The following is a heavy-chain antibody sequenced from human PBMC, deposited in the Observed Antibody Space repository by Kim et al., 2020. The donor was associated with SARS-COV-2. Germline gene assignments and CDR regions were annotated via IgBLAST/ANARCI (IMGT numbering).Heavy chain of an antibody. CDR3: ARVGGYCSGGSCYLGGFDY. Sequence: GGSLRLSCAASGFTFSDYYMSWIRQAPGKGLEWVSYISSSSSYTNYADSVKGRFTISRDNAKNSLYLQMNSLRAEDTAVYYCARVGGYCSGGSCYLGGFDYWSQGTLVTVSS. V-gene: IGHV3-11*05. CDR1: GFTFSDYY. D-gene: IGHD2-15*01. CDR2: ISSSSSYT. J-gene: IGHJ4*02.